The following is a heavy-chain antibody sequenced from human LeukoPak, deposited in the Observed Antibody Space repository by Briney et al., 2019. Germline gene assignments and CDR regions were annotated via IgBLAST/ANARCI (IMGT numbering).Heavy chain of an antibody. V-gene: IGHV4-4*07. Sequence: SETLSLTCTVSGGSISSYYWSWIRQPAGKGLEWIGRIYTSGSTNYNPSLKSRVTISVDTSKNQFSLKLSSVTAADTAVYYCARRPSSGSYYTKKYDYYFDYWGQGTLVTVSS. J-gene: IGHJ4*02. CDR2: IYTSGST. CDR1: GGSISSYY. D-gene: IGHD1-26*01. CDR3: ARRPSSGSYYTKKYDYYFDY.